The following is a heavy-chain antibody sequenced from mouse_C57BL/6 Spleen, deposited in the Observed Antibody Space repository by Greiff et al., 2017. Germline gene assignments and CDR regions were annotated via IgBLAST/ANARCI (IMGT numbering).Heavy chain of an antibody. Sequence: VKLMESGPELVKPGASVKISCKASGYAFSSSWMNWVKQRPGKGLEWIGRIYPGDGDTNYNGKFKGKATLTADKSSSTAYMQLSSLTSEDSAVYFCARGNYYYGSSYDWFAYWGQGTLVTVSA. J-gene: IGHJ3*01. D-gene: IGHD1-1*01. CDR1: GYAFSSSW. CDR3: ARGNYYYGSSYDWFAY. CDR2: IYPGDGDT. V-gene: IGHV1-82*01.